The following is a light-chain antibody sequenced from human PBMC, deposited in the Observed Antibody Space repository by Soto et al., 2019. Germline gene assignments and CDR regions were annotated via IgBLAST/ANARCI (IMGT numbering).Light chain of an antibody. CDR1: QSISSW. V-gene: IGKV1-5*03. Sequence: DIQMTQSPSTLSASVGDRVTITCRASQSISSWLTWYQQKAGQAPKLLIYKASIVESGVPSRFSGSGSGTEFTLTISSLQPDDSATYYCQQYYYFATFGQGTRVEAK. J-gene: IGKJ1*01. CDR3: QQYYYFAT. CDR2: KAS.